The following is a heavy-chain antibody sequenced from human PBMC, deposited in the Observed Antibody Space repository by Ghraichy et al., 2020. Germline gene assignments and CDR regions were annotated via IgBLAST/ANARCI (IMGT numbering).Heavy chain of an antibody. J-gene: IGHJ4*02. CDR3: ARPSSYCSSTSCQYYFDY. V-gene: IGHV4-39*01. Sequence: SETLSLTCTVSGGSISSSSYYWGWIRQPPGKGLEWIGSIYYSGSTYYNPSLKSRVTISGDTSKNQFSLKLSSVTAAATAVYYCARPSSYCSSTSCQYYFDYWGQGTLVTVSS. CDR2: IYYSGST. CDR1: GGSISSSSYY. D-gene: IGHD2-2*01.